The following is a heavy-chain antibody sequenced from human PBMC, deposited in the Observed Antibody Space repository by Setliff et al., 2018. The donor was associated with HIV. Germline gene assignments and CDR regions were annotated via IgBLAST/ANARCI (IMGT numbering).Heavy chain of an antibody. Sequence: SETLSLTCAVFGGAIGNDYWSWIRQPPGKGLEWIGYIYYTGSTAYHPSLKSQVSISIAASQKQFSLDLTSVTAADTAVYYCARGPRGSPAYWGPGTLVTVSS. J-gene: IGHJ4*02. D-gene: IGHD3-16*01. CDR2: IYYTGST. CDR1: GGAIGNDY. V-gene: IGHV4-59*01. CDR3: ARGPRGSPAY.